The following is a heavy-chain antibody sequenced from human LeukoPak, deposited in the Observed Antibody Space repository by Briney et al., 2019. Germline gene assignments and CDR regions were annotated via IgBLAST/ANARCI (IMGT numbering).Heavy chain of an antibody. J-gene: IGHJ5*02. CDR2: IIPIFGTA. Sequence: GASVNVSCKASGGTFSSYAISWVRQAPGRGLEWVGGIIPIFGTANYAQKFQGRVTITADESTSTAYMELSSLRSEDTAVYYCARGLGYCSGGSCYSPRWFDPWGQGTLVTVSS. D-gene: IGHD2-15*01. CDR3: ARGLGYCSGGSCYSPRWFDP. CDR1: GGTFSSYA. V-gene: IGHV1-69*13.